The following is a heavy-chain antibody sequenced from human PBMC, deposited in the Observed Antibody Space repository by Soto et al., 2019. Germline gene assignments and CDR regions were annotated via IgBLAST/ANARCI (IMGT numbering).Heavy chain of an antibody. J-gene: IGHJ3*02. CDR2: ISGSGGST. CDR3: ALTTNIVVVVAATLPAFDI. Sequence: GGSLRLSCAASGFTFSSYAMSWVRQAPGKGLEWVSAISGSGGSTYYADSVKGRFTISRDNSKNTLYLQMNSLRAEDTAVYYCALTTNIVVVVAATLPAFDIWGQGKMVTVSS. CDR1: GFTFSSYA. V-gene: IGHV3-23*01. D-gene: IGHD2-15*01.